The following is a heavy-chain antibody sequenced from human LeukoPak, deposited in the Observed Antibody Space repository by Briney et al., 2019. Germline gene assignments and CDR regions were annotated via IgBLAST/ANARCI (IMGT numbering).Heavy chain of an antibody. CDR1: VGTFSRYS. CDR3: ARDSPYGDSDY. J-gene: IGHJ4*02. V-gene: IGHV1-69*05. CDR2: NIPILGTA. D-gene: IGHD4-17*01. Sequence: ASVKISCKASVGTFSRYSISCVRETPGQGLEWMGRNIPILGTAKSTEKFKGRVTITTDESTSTAYMELSSLRSEDTAVYYCARDSPYGDSDYWGQGTLVTVSS.